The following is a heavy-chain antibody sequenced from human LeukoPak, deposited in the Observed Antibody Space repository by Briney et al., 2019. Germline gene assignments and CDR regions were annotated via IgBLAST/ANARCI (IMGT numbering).Heavy chain of an antibody. Sequence: ASVKVSCKASGYTFTGYYMHWVRQAPGQGLEWMGWINPNSGGTNYAQKFQGRVTMTRDTSISTACMELSRLRSDDTAAYYCARDFGYSSSWDGGSWFDPWGQGTLVTVSS. V-gene: IGHV1-2*02. CDR1: GYTFTGYY. CDR3: ARDFGYSSSWDGGSWFDP. J-gene: IGHJ5*02. D-gene: IGHD6-13*01. CDR2: INPNSGGT.